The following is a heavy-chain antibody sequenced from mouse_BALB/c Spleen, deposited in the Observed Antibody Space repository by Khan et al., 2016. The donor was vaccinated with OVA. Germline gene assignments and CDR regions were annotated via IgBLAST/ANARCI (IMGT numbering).Heavy chain of an antibody. Sequence: QVQLQQPGPELVKPGASVRISCKASGCTFTSYYIHWVKQRPGQGLEWIGWIYPGNVNTKYNEKFKGKATLTADKSSSTAYMQLSSLTSEDSAVYFCARDYYRYAFAYWGQGTLVTVSA. D-gene: IGHD2-14*01. J-gene: IGHJ3*01. V-gene: IGHV1S56*01. CDR2: IYPGNVNT. CDR3: ARDYYRYAFAY. CDR1: GCTFTSYY.